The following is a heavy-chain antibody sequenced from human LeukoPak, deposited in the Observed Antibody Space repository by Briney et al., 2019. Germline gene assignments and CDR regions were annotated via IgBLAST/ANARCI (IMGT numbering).Heavy chain of an antibody. J-gene: IGHJ4*02. CDR2: ITGSSSNI. V-gene: IGHV3-21*01. CDR3: ARGAYYYGSGSYSFQIDN. D-gene: IGHD3-10*01. CDR1: GFTFSSYN. Sequence: PGGSLRLSCAASGFTFSSYNMNWVRQAPGKGLEWVSSITGSSSNIYYADSVKGRFTISRDNAQNSLYLQMNSLRAEDTAVYYCARGAYYYGSGSYSFQIDNWGQGTLVTPSA.